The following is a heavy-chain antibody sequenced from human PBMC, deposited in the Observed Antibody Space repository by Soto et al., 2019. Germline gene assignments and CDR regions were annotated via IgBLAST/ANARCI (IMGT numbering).Heavy chain of an antibody. CDR3: ARDGSSDWLTWFDP. J-gene: IGHJ5*02. D-gene: IGHD6-19*01. CDR2: IRPSGGST. CDR1: GYTFTDYY. V-gene: IGHV1-46*01. Sequence: QVQLVQSGAEEKKPGASVKVSCKASGYTFTDYYKHWVRQAPGQGLEWMGIIRPSGGSTYAQKFQGRVTVTRDTSTSTVYMELSSLRSEDTAVYYCARDGSSDWLTWFDPWGQGTLVTVSS.